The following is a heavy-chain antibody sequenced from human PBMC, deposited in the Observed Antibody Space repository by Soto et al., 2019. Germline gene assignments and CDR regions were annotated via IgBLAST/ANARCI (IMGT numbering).Heavy chain of an antibody. CDR3: ARRYDFWSGYYSGAPYYYGMDV. D-gene: IGHD3-3*01. CDR1: GYTFTSYY. J-gene: IGHJ6*02. V-gene: IGHV1-46*01. Sequence: QVQLVQSGAEVKKPGASVKVSCKASGYTFTSYYMHWVRQAPGQGLEWMGIINPSGGSTSYAQKFQRRVTMTRDTCTSTVYIELSSLRSEDTAVYYCARRYDFWSGYYSGAPYYYGMDVWGQGTTVTVSS. CDR2: INPSGGST.